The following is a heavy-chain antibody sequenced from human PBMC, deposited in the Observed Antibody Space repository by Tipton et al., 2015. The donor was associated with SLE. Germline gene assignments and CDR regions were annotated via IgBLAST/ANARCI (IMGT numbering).Heavy chain of an antibody. CDR2: IRYDGSNK. Sequence: SLRLSCAASGFTFSSYGMHWVRQAPGKGLEWVAFIRYDGSNKYYADSVKGRFTISRDNSKNTLYLQMNSLRAEDTAVYYCAKRFYDFWSGYPPWYYGMDVWGQGTTVTVSS. CDR1: GFTFSSYG. CDR3: AKRFYDFWSGYPPWYYGMDV. J-gene: IGHJ6*02. D-gene: IGHD3-3*01. V-gene: IGHV3-30*02.